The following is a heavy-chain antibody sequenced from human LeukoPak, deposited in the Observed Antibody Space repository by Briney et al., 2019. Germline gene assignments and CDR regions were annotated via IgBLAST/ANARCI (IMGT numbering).Heavy chain of an antibody. V-gene: IGHV4-59*12. Sequence: SETLSLTCTVSGGSISSYYWSWIRQPPGKGLEWIGYTYNSGSSSYSTSFTSRVTISTDTPRNQFFLRLTSVTAADTAVYYGAGYYGSGQWDNWGQGTLVTISS. CDR2: TYNSGSS. CDR1: GGSISSYY. D-gene: IGHD3-10*01. CDR3: AGYYGSGQWDN. J-gene: IGHJ4*02.